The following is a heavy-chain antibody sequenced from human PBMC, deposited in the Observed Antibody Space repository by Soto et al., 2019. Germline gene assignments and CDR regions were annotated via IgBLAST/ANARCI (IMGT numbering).Heavy chain of an antibody. Sequence: QVQLQESGPGLAKSSQTLSLTCSVSGDSVSSGGYYWTWVRQHPGKGLEWIGYIYYSVNTYYNRSLKSRVSISVDTSTNQFSLTLTSVTAADTAVYYCARGVPFTPAWFDSWGLGTLVTVSS. CDR2: IYYSVNT. V-gene: IGHV4-31*02. J-gene: IGHJ5*01. CDR1: GDSVSSGGYY. CDR3: ARGVPFTPAWFDS.